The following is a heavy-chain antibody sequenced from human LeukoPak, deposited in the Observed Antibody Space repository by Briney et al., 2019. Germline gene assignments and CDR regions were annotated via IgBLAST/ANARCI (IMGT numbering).Heavy chain of an antibody. CDR2: INHSGST. V-gene: IGHV4-34*01. J-gene: IGHJ4*02. CDR3: ARIGMVATNY. D-gene: IGHD5-12*01. Sequence: KASETLSLTCAVYGGSFSGYYWSWIRQPPGKGLEWIGEINHSGSTNYNPSLKSRVTISVDTSKNQFSLKLSSVTAADTAVYYCARIGMVATNYWGQGTLVTVSS. CDR1: GGSFSGYY.